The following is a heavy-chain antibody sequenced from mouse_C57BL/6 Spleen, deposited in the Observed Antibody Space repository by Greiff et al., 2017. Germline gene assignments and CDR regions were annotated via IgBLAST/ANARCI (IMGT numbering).Heavy chain of an antibody. CDR1: GYTFTEYT. J-gene: IGHJ1*03. V-gene: IGHV1-62-2*01. Sequence: QVQLQQPGAELVKPGASVKLSCKASGYTFTEYTIHWVKQRSGQGLEWIGWFYPGSGSIKYNEKFKDKATLTADKSSSTVYMELSRLTSEDSAVYFCARHGDYYGSSYLHWYFDVWGTGTTVTVSS. CDR3: ARHGDYYGSSYLHWYFDV. CDR2: FYPGSGSI. D-gene: IGHD1-1*01.